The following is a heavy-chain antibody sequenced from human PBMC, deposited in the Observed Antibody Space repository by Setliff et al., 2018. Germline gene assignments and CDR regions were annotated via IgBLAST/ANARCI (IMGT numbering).Heavy chain of an antibody. CDR3: ARASVVHAIAVGY. CDR1: GGTFSDYH. CDR2: INHRGST. Sequence: SETLSLTCAAYGGTFSDYHWTWIRQSPEKGLEWIGEINHRGSTNYNPSLKSRVTMSVDTPKNQFSLNLTSVTAADTAVYYCARASVVHAIAVGYWGQGTLVTVSS. J-gene: IGHJ4*02. D-gene: IGHD2-15*01. V-gene: IGHV4-34*01.